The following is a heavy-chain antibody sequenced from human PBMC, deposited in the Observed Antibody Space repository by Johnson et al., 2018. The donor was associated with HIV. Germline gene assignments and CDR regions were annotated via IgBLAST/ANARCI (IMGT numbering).Heavy chain of an antibody. Sequence: APGKGLEWVSYISSSGSTIYYADSVKGRFTISRDNAKNSLYLQMNSLRAEDTAVYYCARSYSSSSHDAFDIWGQGTMVTVSS. CDR2: ISSSGSTI. V-gene: IGHV3-11*04. J-gene: IGHJ3*02. D-gene: IGHD6-6*01. CDR3: ARSYSSSSHDAFDI.